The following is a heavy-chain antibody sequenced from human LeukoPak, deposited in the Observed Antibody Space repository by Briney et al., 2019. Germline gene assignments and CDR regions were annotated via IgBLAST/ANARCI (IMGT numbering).Heavy chain of an antibody. CDR2: INPNSGGT. CDR1: GYTFTGYY. Sequence: ASVKVSCKASGYTFTGYYMHWVRQAPGQGLEWMGWINPNSGGTNYAQKFQGRVTMTRDTSISTAYMEPSRLRSDDTAVYYCARGGYSYGYLLNFDYWGQGTLVTVSS. J-gene: IGHJ4*02. V-gene: IGHV1-2*02. D-gene: IGHD5-18*01. CDR3: ARGGYSYGYLLNFDY.